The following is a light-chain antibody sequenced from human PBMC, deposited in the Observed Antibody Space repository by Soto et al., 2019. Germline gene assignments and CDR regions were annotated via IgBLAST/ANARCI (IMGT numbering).Light chain of an antibody. J-gene: IGKJ4*01. CDR2: GAS. V-gene: IGKV3-15*01. CDR1: ESVGST. CDR3: QQYQDWPPLT. Sequence: EIFMTQSPATLSVSPGEKVILSCRASESVGSTLAWYQQKPGQAPRLLIRGASTRATGVPARFSGSGSGTEFTLTISSLQSEDFAVYYCQQYQDWPPLTFGGGTKVEIK.